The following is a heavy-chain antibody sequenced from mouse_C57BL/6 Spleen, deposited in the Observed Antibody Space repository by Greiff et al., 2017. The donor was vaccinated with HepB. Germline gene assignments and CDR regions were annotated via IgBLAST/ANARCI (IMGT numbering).Heavy chain of an antibody. V-gene: IGHV2-9-1*01. J-gene: IGHJ4*01. CDR1: GFSLSSYA. CDR2: IWTGGGI. D-gene: IGHD1-1*01. Sequence: VKLMESGPGLAAPSQSLFITCTVSGFSLSSYAISWVRQSPGLGLEWLGVIWTGGGINYNSALKSRLSINKDNSKSQVFVKMNSLQTDDTVRYYCATEYYGSSNGRGFYYAMEYWGQGTSVTVSS. CDR3: ATEYYGSSNGRGFYYAMEY.